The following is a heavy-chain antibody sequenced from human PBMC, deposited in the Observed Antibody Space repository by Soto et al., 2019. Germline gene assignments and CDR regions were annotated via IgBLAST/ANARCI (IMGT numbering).Heavy chain of an antibody. J-gene: IGHJ4*02. V-gene: IGHV4-30-4*01. Sequence: SETLSLTCSVSGSYITSGDYHWTWIRQAPGKGLEWIGYISHSETTYYSPALKNRIIISSESSMNQFSLRLNSVTAADTAVYFCAGFGVGDRDDKWGQGTQVTVSS. D-gene: IGHD2-8*01. CDR1: GSYITSGDYH. CDR3: AGFGVGDRDDK. CDR2: ISHSETT.